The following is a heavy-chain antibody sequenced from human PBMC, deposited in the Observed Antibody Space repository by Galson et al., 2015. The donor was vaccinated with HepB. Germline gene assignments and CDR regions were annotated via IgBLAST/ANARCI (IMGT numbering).Heavy chain of an antibody. Sequence: SLRLSCAASGFTFSSYSMNWVRQAPGKGLEWVSYISSSSSTIYYADSVKGRFTISRDNAKNSLYLQMNSLRAEDTAVYYCASPLPGDLWWWMYWGQGTLVTVSS. CDR2: ISSSSSTI. V-gene: IGHV3-48*01. CDR3: ASPLPGDLWWWMY. CDR1: GFTFSSYS. D-gene: IGHD2-21*01. J-gene: IGHJ4*02.